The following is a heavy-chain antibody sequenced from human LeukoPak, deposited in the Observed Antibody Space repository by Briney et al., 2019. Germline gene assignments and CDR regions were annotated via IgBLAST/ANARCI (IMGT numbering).Heavy chain of an antibody. CDR3: VRLLYYYESSGFDY. V-gene: IGHV4-59*08. Sequence: SETLSLNCTVSGGSMRSYHWSWIRQSPGKGLEWIGYIYYNGSTNYNPSLKSRVTMSVDTSKNQFSLKLSSVTAADMAVYYCVRLLYYYESSGFDYWGQGTLVTVSS. J-gene: IGHJ4*02. CDR1: GGSMRSYH. D-gene: IGHD3-22*01. CDR2: IYYNGST.